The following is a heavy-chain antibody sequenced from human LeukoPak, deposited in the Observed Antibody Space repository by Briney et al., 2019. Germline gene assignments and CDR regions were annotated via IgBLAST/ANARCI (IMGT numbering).Heavy chain of an antibody. Sequence: PGGSLRLSCAASGFTFSSYSMNWVRQAPGKGLEWVSVIYSGGSTYYADSVKGRFTISRDNSKNTPYLQMNSLRAEDTAVYYCARFDGGNSEGFDYWGQGTLVTVSS. CDR2: IYSGGST. J-gene: IGHJ4*02. D-gene: IGHD4-23*01. CDR3: ARFDGGNSEGFDY. CDR1: GFTFSSYS. V-gene: IGHV3-53*01.